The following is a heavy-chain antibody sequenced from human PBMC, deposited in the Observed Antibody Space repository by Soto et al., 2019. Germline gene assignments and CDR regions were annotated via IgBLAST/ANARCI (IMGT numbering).Heavy chain of an antibody. J-gene: IGHJ4*02. CDR1: GYTFTSYG. CDR2: ISSYNGNT. Sequence: ASVEVSCKASGYTFTSYGISWVRQAPGQGLEWMGWISSYNGNTNYGQKLQVRVTMTTDTSTSTAYMEMRSLRSDDTAVYYCATSFVEYSSHPGDYWGQGTLVTVSS. CDR3: ATSFVEYSSHPGDY. D-gene: IGHD6-6*01. V-gene: IGHV1-18*01.